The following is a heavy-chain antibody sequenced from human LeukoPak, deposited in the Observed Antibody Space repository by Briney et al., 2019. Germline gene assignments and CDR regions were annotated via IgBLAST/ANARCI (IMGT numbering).Heavy chain of an antibody. D-gene: IGHD4-17*01. CDR2: ISGSGGST. J-gene: IGHJ6*02. CDR1: GFTFSSYA. V-gene: IGHV3-23*01. CDR3: AKATYGDKYYYYYYGMDV. Sequence: PGGSLRLSCAASGFTFSSYAMSWVRQAPGKGLEWVSAISGSGGSTYYADSVKGRFTISRDNSKNTLYLQMNSLRAEDTAVYYCAKATYGDKYYYYYYGMDVWGQGTTVTVSS.